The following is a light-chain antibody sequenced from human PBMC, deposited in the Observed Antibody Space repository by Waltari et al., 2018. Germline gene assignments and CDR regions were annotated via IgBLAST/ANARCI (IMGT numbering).Light chain of an antibody. CDR1: QDIHTY. CDR3: QHLNSYPLN. J-gene: IGKJ4*01. Sequence: DIYLTQSPSFLPASLGDRVTITCRASQDIHTYLAWYQLRPGQAPRLIIYVASKLQSGVPSRFSGSGTGTDFTLTISGLQPEDFATYYCQHLNSYPLNFGGGTKVEIK. V-gene: IGKV1-9*01. CDR2: VAS.